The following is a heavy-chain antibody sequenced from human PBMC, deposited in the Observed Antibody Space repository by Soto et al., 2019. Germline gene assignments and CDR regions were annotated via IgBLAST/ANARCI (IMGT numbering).Heavy chain of an antibody. V-gene: IGHV3-23*01. CDR1: GFAFSSYA. CDR2: ISGSGGST. CDR3: AKPAGIAARTKQRWISYYYYGMDV. D-gene: IGHD6-6*01. Sequence: PGGSLRLSCAASGFAFSSYAMSWVRQAPGKGLEWVSAISGSGGSTYYADSVKGRFTISRDNSKNTLYLQMNSLRAEDTAVYYCAKPAGIAARTKQRWISYYYYGMDVWGQGTTVTVSS. J-gene: IGHJ6*02.